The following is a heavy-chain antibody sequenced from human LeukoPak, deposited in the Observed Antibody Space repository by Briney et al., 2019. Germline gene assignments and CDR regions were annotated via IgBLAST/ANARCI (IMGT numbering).Heavy chain of an antibody. CDR1: GFTFSSYS. Sequence: GGSLRLSCAASGFTFSSYSMNWVRQAPGKGLEWVANIKQDGSKKYYVDSVKGRFTISRDNAKNSLYLQMNSLRAEDTALYYCAGDYYDSTTYSNDAFDIWGQGTMVTVSS. CDR3: AGDYYDSTTYSNDAFDI. V-gene: IGHV3-7*01. CDR2: IKQDGSKK. D-gene: IGHD3-22*01. J-gene: IGHJ3*02.